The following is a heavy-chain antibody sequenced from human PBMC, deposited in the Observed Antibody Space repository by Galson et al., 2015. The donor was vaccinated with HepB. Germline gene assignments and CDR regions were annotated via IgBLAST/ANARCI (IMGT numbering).Heavy chain of an antibody. CDR1: GYTFTSHD. CDR3: ARESSSWTRYYYYYMDV. J-gene: IGHJ6*03. Sequence: SVKVSCKASGYTFTSHDINWVRQATGQGLEWMGWMNPNSGNTGYAQKFQGRVTMTRNTSISTAYMELSSLRSEDTAVYYCARESSSWTRYYYYYMDVWGKGTTVTVSS. D-gene: IGHD6-13*01. V-gene: IGHV1-8*01. CDR2: MNPNSGNT.